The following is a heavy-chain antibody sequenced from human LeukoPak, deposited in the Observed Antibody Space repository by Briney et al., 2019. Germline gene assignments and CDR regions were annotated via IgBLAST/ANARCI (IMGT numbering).Heavy chain of an antibody. CDR3: ARDQTPRRGSAYYYGSGSPSAFDP. J-gene: IGHJ5*02. CDR1: GGSISSSSYY. CDR2: IYYSGST. Sequence: SETLSLTCTVSGGSISSSSYYWGWIRQPPGKGLEWIGSIYYSGSTYYNPSLKSRVTISVDTSKNQFSLKLSSVTAADTAVYYCARDQTPRRGSAYYYGSGSPSAFDPWGQGTLVTASS. D-gene: IGHD3-10*01. V-gene: IGHV4-39*07.